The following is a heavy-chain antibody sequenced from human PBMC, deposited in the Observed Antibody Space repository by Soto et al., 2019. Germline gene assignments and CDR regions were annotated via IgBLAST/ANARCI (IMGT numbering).Heavy chain of an antibody. CDR1: GYTFTSYD. J-gene: IGHJ4*02. V-gene: IGHV1-8*01. D-gene: IGHD3-10*01. CDR2: MNPNSGNN. Sequence: QVQLVQSGAEVKKPGASVKVSCKASGYTFTSYDINWVRQATGQGLEWMGWMNPNSGNNGCAQKFQGKITMTRNTSISTAYMELSSLRSEDTAVYYCARGNYFGSGNYYGDYWGQGTLVTVSS. CDR3: ARGNYFGSGNYYGDY.